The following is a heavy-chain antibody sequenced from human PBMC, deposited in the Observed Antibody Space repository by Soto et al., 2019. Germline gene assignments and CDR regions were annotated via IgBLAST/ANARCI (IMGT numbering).Heavy chain of an antibody. J-gene: IGHJ4*02. Sequence: PGGSVRLSCAACEFVFLGGRLSWIRKAPGKGLEWVSAISGSGGSTYYADSVKGRFTISRDNSKNTLYLQMNSLRAEDTAVYYCAKSFRGYCSSTSCYEKGFFSYWGQGTLVTVSS. D-gene: IGHD2-2*01. V-gene: IGHV3-23*01. CDR2: ISGSGGST. CDR3: AKSFRGYCSSTSCYEKGFFSY. CDR1: EFVFLGGR.